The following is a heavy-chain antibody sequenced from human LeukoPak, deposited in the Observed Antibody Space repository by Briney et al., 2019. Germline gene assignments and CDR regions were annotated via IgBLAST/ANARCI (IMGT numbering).Heavy chain of an antibody. J-gene: IGHJ4*02. CDR1: GFTLSSYA. V-gene: IGHV3-23*01. D-gene: IGHD4-17*01. CDR2: ISGSGGST. Sequence: PGGSLRLSCAASGFTLSSYAMSWVRQAPGKGLEWVSAISGSGGSTYYADSVKGRFTISRDNSKNTLYLQMNSLRAEDTAVYYCAKGNQRVTRPFDYWGQGTLVTVSS. CDR3: AKGNQRVTRPFDY.